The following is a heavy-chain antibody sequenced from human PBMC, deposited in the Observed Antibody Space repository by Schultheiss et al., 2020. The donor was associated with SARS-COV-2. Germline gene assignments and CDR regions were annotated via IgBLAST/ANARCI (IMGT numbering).Heavy chain of an antibody. V-gene: IGHV3-23*01. CDR1: GFTCSDYA. Sequence: GGSLRLSCGVSGFTCSDYAMSWVRQAPGKGLEWVSTLGGRGGPTFYADSVKGRFTISRDDSNNTLFLQMDSLGAEDTAVYYCARDDGNDLDAFDLWGQGTVVTVSS. J-gene: IGHJ3*01. CDR2: LGGRGGPT. D-gene: IGHD4-23*01. CDR3: ARDDGNDLDAFDL.